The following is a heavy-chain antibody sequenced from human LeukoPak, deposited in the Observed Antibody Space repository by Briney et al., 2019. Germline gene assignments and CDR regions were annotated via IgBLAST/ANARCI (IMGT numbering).Heavy chain of an antibody. J-gene: IGHJ4*02. D-gene: IGHD1/OR15-1a*01. CDR1: GFTFSSCG. CDR3: AKVRTTGTTHPGSDFDY. Sequence: GGSLRLSCAASGFTFSSCGMHWVRQAPGKGLEWVAFIRYDGSNKYYADSVKGRFTISRDNSKNTLYLQMNSLRAEDTAVYYCAKVRTTGTTHPGSDFDYWGQGTLVTVSS. V-gene: IGHV3-30*02. CDR2: IRYDGSNK.